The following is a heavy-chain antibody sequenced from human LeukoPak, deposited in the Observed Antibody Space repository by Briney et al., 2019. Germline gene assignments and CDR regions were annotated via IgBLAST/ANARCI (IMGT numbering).Heavy chain of an antibody. Sequence: EASVKVSCKASGYTFTSYGITWVRQAPGQGPEWMGWISAYNGNTNYAQKLQGRVTMATDTSTSTAYMELRSLRFDDTAMYYRGRDAIDYGDSRLFNYWGQGTLVTVSS. CDR3: GRDAIDYGDSRLFNY. CDR1: GYTFTSYG. D-gene: IGHD4-17*01. J-gene: IGHJ4*02. CDR2: ISAYNGNT. V-gene: IGHV1-18*04.